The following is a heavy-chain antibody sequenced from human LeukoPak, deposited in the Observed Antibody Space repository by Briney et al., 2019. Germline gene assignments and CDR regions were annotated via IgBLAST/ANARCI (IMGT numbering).Heavy chain of an antibody. D-gene: IGHD3-22*01. V-gene: IGHV1-69*13. J-gene: IGHJ4*02. CDR2: IIPIFGTA. Sequence: ASVKVSCKASGGTFSSYAISWVRQAPGQGLEWMGGIIPIFGTANYAQKFQGRVTITADESTSTAYMELSSLRSEDTAVYYCARDRPDYYDSSGPVGGYFDYWGQGTLVTVSS. CDR1: GGTFSSYA. CDR3: ARDRPDYYDSSGPVGGYFDY.